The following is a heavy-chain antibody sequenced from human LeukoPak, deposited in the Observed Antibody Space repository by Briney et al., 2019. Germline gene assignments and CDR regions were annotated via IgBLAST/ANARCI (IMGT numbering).Heavy chain of an antibody. CDR1: GFTFSSYS. Sequence: GGSLRLSCAASGFTFSSYSMNWVRQAPGKGLEWVSYISSSSSTIYYADSVKGRFTISRDNAKNSLYLQMNSLRAEDTAVYYCAKDHPARNFDYWGQGTLVTVSS. CDR3: AKDHPARNFDY. CDR2: ISSSSSTI. J-gene: IGHJ4*02. V-gene: IGHV3-48*01. D-gene: IGHD2-2*01.